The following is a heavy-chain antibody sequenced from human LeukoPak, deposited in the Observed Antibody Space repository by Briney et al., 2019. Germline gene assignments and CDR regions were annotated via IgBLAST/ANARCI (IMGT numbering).Heavy chain of an antibody. CDR2: ISGTGANT. D-gene: IGHD3-10*01. J-gene: IGHJ4*02. CDR3: AKRYGLGSSPFDY. CDR1: GFTFKNFG. V-gene: IGHV3-23*01. Sequence: GGSLGLSFAASGFTFKNFGMSGVPQAPGKGLEWVSDISGTGANTYYADSVKGRFTISRDNSKNTLYLQMNSLRGEDTAVYSCAKRYGLGSSPFDYWGQGALVTVSS.